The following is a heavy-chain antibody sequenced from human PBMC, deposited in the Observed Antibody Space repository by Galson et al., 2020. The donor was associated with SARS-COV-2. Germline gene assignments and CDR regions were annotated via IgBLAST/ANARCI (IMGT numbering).Heavy chain of an antibody. CDR1: GDSVSTTGAA. V-gene: IGHV6-1*01. Sequence: SQTLPLTCSISGDSVSTTGAAWNWIRQSPSRGLEWLGRTYYRSKRYNDYAVSVKSRITINPDTSKNQFSLQLNSVTPEDTAVYYCAREFSPTAAARQPFNYWGKGTLVTVSS. CDR2: TYYRSKRYN. D-gene: IGHD6-6*01. J-gene: IGHJ4*02. CDR3: AREFSPTAAARQPFNY.